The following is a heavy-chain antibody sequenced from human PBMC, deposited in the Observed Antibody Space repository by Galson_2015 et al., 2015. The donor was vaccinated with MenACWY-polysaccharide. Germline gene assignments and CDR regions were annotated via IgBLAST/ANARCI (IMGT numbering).Heavy chain of an antibody. CDR2: INKEGREK. CDR1: GFTFKNYW. Sequence: SLRLSCAVSGFTFKNYWMSWLRQAPGKGLEWVANINKEGREKHYVDSGEGRFTISRDNAKSSMYLQMNSLRVDDTAVYYCARGHYGMDVWGQGTTVTVS. CDR3: ARGHYGMDV. V-gene: IGHV3-7*01. J-gene: IGHJ6*02.